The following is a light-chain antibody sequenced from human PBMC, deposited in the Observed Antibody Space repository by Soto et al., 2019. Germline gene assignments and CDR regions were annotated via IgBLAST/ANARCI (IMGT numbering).Light chain of an antibody. CDR1: QDIIKC. CDR3: QTYPSAPAT. CDR2: AAS. Sequence: DIQMTQSPSSLTAFIGDTVTISCLASQDIIKCLAWYQQTPVRIPKVLLYAASTLRPGAPSRFSGSGSGRNFTLTISGLQPEDVATYYCQTYPSAPATFGQGTRVEIK. V-gene: IGKV1-27*01. J-gene: IGKJ1*01.